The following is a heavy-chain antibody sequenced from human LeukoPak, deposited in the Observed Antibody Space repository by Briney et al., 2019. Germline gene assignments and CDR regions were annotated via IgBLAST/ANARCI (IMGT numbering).Heavy chain of an antibody. V-gene: IGHV3-30*02. D-gene: IGHD4-17*01. Sequence: QPGGSLRLSCAASGFTFSSYGMHWVRQAPGKGLEWVAFIRYDGSNKYYADSVKGRFTISRDNSKNTLYLQMNSLRAEDTAVYYCANSPNDYGDHRLRYWGQGTLVTVSS. J-gene: IGHJ4*02. CDR3: ANSPNDYGDHRLRY. CDR2: IRYDGSNK. CDR1: GFTFSSYG.